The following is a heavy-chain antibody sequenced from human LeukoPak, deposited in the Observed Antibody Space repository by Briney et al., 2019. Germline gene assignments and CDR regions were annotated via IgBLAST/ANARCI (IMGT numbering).Heavy chain of an antibody. V-gene: IGHV3-23*01. CDR3: AKAEFLYDFWSGYGYYGMDV. CDR1: GVTFSSYA. CDR2: ISGSGGST. D-gene: IGHD3-3*01. J-gene: IGHJ6*02. Sequence: GGSLRLSCAASGVTFSSYAMSWVRQAPGKGLEWVSAISGSGGSTYYADSVKGRFTISRENSKNTLYLQMNSLRAEDTAVYYCAKAEFLYDFWSGYGYYGMDVWGQGTTVTVSS.